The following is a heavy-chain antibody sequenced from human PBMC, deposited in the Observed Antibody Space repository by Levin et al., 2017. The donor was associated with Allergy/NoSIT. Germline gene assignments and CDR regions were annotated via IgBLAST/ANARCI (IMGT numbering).Heavy chain of an antibody. CDR3: GGGPNGDYLLGYGLDV. CDR2: IYYSGST. V-gene: IGHV4-59*08. D-gene: IGHD4-17*01. Sequence: MSSETLSLTCTVSGGSISGYYWSWIRQPPGKGLEWIGYIYYSGSTNYNPSLQSRVTISVDTSKNQFSLKLSSVTAADTAVYYWGGGPNGDYLLGYGLDVWGQGTTVTVSS. J-gene: IGHJ6*02. CDR1: GGSISGYY.